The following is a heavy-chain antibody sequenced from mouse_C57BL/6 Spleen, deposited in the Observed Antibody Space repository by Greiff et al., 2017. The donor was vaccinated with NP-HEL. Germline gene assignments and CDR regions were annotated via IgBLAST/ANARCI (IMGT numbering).Heavy chain of an antibody. CDR2: ISSGSSTI. CDR3: ARHHNWDGYFDG. V-gene: IGHV5-17*01. D-gene: IGHD4-1*01. CDR1: GFTFSDYG. J-gene: IGHJ1*03. Sequence: EVKLVESGGGLVKPGGSLKLSCAASGFTFSDYGMHWVRQAPEKGLEWVAYISSGSSTIYYADTVKGRFTISRDNAKNTLFLQMTSLRSEDTAMYYCARHHNWDGYFDGWGTGTTVTVSS.